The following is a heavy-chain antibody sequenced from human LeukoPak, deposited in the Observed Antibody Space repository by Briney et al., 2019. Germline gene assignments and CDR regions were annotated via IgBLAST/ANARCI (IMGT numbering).Heavy chain of an antibody. CDR3: ARQSTGGYYDTSGYYSPLAV. J-gene: IGHJ6*04. Sequence: GASLKISCQGSGSSFTSYWIGWGRQMPGKGLEWMGIIYPGDSDTTFSPSFQGQVAISADKSIRTAYLQWSSLKASDTAIYYCARQSTGGYYDTSGYYSPLAVWGKGTTVTVSS. CDR2: IYPGDSDT. D-gene: IGHD3-22*01. V-gene: IGHV5-51*01. CDR1: GSSFTSYW.